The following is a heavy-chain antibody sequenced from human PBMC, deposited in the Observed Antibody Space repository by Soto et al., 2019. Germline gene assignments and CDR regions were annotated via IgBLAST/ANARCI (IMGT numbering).Heavy chain of an antibody. CDR3: ARDVSVAWDIDAFDI. J-gene: IGHJ3*02. D-gene: IGHD1-26*01. CDR2: NIPIFGTA. CDR1: GGTFSSYA. V-gene: IGHV1-69*13. Sequence: SVQVSCKASGGTFSSYAISWVRQAPGQGLEGMGGNIPIFGTANYAQKLQGRVTITADESTSTAYMELSSLRSEDTAVYYCARDVSVAWDIDAFDIWGQGTMVTVSS.